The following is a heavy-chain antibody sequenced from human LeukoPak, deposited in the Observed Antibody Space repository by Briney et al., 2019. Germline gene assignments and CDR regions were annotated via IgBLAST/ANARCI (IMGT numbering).Heavy chain of an antibody. V-gene: IGHV1-2*02. J-gene: IGHJ4*02. Sequence: ASVKVSCKASGYTFTGYYMHWVRQAPGQGLEWMGWINPNSGGTNHAQKFQGRVTMTRDTSISTATAYMELSRLRSDDTAVYYCSTSSGYYSPFDHWGQGTLVTVSS. D-gene: IGHD3-22*01. CDR2: INPNSGGT. CDR1: GYTFTGYY. CDR3: STSSGYYSPFDH.